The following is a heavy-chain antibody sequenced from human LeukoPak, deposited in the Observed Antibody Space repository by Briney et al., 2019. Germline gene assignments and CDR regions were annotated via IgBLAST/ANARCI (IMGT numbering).Heavy chain of an antibody. D-gene: IGHD3-3*01. CDR3: TRDHDFWSGPLDV. J-gene: IGHJ6*04. CDR2: IRRKGYGGTT. V-gene: IGHV3-49*03. CDR1: GFTSGDYS. Sequence: GGSLRLSCIGSGFTSGDYSMSWFRQALGKGGGRVDFIRRKGYGGTTEYAASVKGRFTNSRDDSKNTAYLQMNSLKTEDTAVYYCTRDHDFWSGPLDVWGTGTTVTVSS.